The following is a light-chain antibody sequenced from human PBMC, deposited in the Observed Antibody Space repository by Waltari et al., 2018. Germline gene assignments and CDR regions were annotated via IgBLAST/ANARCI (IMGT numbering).Light chain of an antibody. CDR1: SLRTSY. J-gene: IGLJ3*02. Sequence: SSELTPDPAVSVALGQTIRFTCQGDSLRTSYASWYQVKSGQAPILVIYGKDKRPSGSPDRISGYSSGTTSSLTITGAQAEDEADYYCSSRNGRANEVVFAGGTKVTVL. CDR2: GKD. V-gene: IGLV3-19*01. CDR3: SSRNGRANEVV.